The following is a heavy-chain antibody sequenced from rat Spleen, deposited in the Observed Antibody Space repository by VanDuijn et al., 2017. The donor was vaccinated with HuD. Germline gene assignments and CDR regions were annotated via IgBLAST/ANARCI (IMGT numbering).Heavy chain of an antibody. V-gene: IGHV2-6*01. CDR3: ARADVASISTDGF. CDR1: GFSLNTYT. CDR2: MSGGRST. J-gene: IGHJ2*01. D-gene: IGHD1-2*01. Sequence: QVQLKESGPGLVQSSQTLSLTCTVSGFSLNTYTVSWIRQPPGKGLEWIAAMSGGRSTYYNSALKSRLSISRDTSKSQVYLKMNSLQTGDTATYYCARADVASISTDGFWGQGVMVTVSS.